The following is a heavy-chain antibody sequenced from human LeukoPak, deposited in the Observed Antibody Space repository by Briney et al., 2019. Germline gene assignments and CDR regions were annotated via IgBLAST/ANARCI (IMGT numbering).Heavy chain of an antibody. CDR1: GFTFSSYG. D-gene: IGHD6-13*01. J-gene: IGHJ4*02. CDR2: IWYDGSNK. Sequence: PGRPLRLSCAASGFTFSSYGMHWVRQAPGKGLEWVAVIWYDGSNKYYADSVKGRFTISRDNSKNTLYLQMNSLRAEDTAVYYCARDRGAAAGPLGYWGQGTLVTVSS. V-gene: IGHV3-33*01. CDR3: ARDRGAAAGPLGY.